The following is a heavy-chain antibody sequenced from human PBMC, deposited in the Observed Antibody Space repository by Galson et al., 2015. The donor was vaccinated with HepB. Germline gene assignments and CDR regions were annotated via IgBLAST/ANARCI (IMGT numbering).Heavy chain of an antibody. Sequence: SLRLSCAASEFTFSNYGMHWVRQAPGKGLEWVASIWYDGSYQYYRDSVKGRFTISRDNSKNTLYLQMNSLRAEDTAIYYCARTYGDYALAYFDYWGQGTLVTVSS. CDR2: IWYDGSYQ. CDR1: EFTFSNYG. J-gene: IGHJ4*02. CDR3: ARTYGDYALAYFDY. D-gene: IGHD4-17*01. V-gene: IGHV3-33*01.